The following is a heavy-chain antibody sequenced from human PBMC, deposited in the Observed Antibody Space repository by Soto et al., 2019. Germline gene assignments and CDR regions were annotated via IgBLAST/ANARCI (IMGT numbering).Heavy chain of an antibody. D-gene: IGHD5-12*01. V-gene: IGHV3-30-3*01. CDR3: ARDRLRGFAYFDY. Sequence: GGSLRLSCAASGFTFSSYAMHWVRQAPGKGLEWVAVISYDGSNKYYADSVKGRSTISRDNSKNTLYLQMNSLRAEDTAVYYCARDRLRGFAYFDYWGQGTLVTVSS. CDR1: GFTFSSYA. J-gene: IGHJ4*02. CDR2: ISYDGSNK.